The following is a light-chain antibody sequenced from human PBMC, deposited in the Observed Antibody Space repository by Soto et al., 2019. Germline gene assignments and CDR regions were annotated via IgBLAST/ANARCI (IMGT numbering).Light chain of an antibody. CDR2: EDN. CDR1: SGSIASNY. Sequence: NFMLTQPHSGAESPGKTVTISCTRSSGSIASNYVQWYQQRPGSAPTTVIYEDNQRPSGVPDRFSGSIDSSSNSASLAISGLTTEDEADYYCQSYDSSNRVFGGGTKLTVL. CDR3: QSYDSSNRV. V-gene: IGLV6-57*03. J-gene: IGLJ3*02.